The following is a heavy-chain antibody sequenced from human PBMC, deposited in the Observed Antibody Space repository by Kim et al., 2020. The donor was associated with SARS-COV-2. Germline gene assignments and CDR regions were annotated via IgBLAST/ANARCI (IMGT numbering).Heavy chain of an antibody. CDR3: ARLVPYGDPTYGMDV. CDR1: GYSFTSYW. J-gene: IGHJ6*02. Sequence: GESLKISCKGSGYSFTSYWIGWVRQMPGKGLEWMGIIYPGDSDTRYSPSFQGQVTISADKSISTAYLQWSSLKASDTAMYYCARLVPYGDPTYGMDVWGQGTTVTVSS. V-gene: IGHV5-51*01. D-gene: IGHD4-17*01. CDR2: IYPGDSDT.